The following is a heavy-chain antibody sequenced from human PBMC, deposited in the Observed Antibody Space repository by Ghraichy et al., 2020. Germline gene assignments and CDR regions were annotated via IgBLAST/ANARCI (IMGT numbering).Heavy chain of an antibody. D-gene: IGHD7-27*01. CDR3: ARARTGDNWFDP. CDR1: GFTVSSNY. Sequence: GALRLSCAASGFTVSSNYMSWVRQAPGKGLEWVSVIYSGGSTYYADSVKGRFTISRDNSKNTLYLQMNSLRAEDTAVYYCARARTGDNWFDPWGQGTLVTVSS. CDR2: IYSGGST. V-gene: IGHV3-66*01. J-gene: IGHJ5*02.